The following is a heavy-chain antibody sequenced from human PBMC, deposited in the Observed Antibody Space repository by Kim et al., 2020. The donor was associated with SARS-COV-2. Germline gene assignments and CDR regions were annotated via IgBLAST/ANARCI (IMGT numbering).Heavy chain of an antibody. J-gene: IGHJ6*02. Sequence: GGSLRLSCAASGFTFGDYAMHWVRQAPGKGLEWVSGISWRSDNIYYAGSVEGRFTISRDNAKNSLFLQMSGLRHEDTAVYYCARDLSGLDCTSTTCFISGMDVWGQGTTVTVSS. CDR3: ARDLSGLDCTSTTCFISGMDV. D-gene: IGHD2-2*01. CDR1: GFTFGDYA. CDR2: ISWRSDNI. V-gene: IGHV3-9*01.